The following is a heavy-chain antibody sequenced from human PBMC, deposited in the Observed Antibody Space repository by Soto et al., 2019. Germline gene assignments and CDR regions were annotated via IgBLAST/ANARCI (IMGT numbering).Heavy chain of an antibody. J-gene: IGHJ4*02. Sequence: QVQLQESGPGLVKPSQTLSLTCTVSGSISSGDYYWSWIRQPPGKGLEWIGYVYYTGSTYYNPSLKSRVSISVDPSKSQFSLRVSSVTASDTAVYYCARLSRDAYNSLDYWGPGTLVTVSS. CDR2: VYYTGST. CDR3: ARLSRDAYNSLDY. V-gene: IGHV4-30-4*01. CDR1: GSISSGDYY. D-gene: IGHD2-2*01.